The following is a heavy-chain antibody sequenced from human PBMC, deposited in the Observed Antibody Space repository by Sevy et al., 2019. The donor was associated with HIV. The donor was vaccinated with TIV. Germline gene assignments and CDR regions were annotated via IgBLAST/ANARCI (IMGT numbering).Heavy chain of an antibody. Sequence: GGSLRLSCAASGFTFNGYGMHWVRQAPGKGLEWVAVILYDGSNEYYADSVKGRFTISRDNSKNTVYLKMNRLRTEDTAVYYCAKGLHYGSGSNYGGTDYCGHGTLATVSS. CDR1: GFTFNGYG. D-gene: IGHD3-10*01. CDR3: AKGLHYGSGSNYGGTDY. CDR2: ILYDGSNE. V-gene: IGHV3-30*18. J-gene: IGHJ4*01.